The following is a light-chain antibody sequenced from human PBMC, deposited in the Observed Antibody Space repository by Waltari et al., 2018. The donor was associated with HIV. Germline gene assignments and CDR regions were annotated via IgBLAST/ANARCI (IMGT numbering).Light chain of an antibody. CDR3: CAYAGSTTYVI. V-gene: IGLV2-23*02. Sequence: QSALTQPASVSGSPGQSITISCTGTSSDVGGYNLVSWYQKHPGKAPKLMIYEVSKRPSGVSKRCSGSKSGNTASLTISALQSEDEADYYCCAYAGSTTYVIFGGGTKLTVL. CDR2: EVS. CDR1: SSDVGGYNL. J-gene: IGLJ2*01.